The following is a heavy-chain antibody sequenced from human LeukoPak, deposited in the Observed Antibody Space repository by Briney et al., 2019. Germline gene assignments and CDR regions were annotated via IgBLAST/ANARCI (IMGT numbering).Heavy chain of an antibody. D-gene: IGHD4-11*01. Sequence: GGSLRLSCAASGFTFSNYAMHWVRQAPGKGLEWVAVMSYGGRHIYYADSVKGRFTISRDSSKNTLFLQMNSLRIEDTAVYYCAKPVYDTDSGNYGIDYWGQGTLVTVSS. CDR3: AKPVYDTDSGNYGIDY. J-gene: IGHJ4*02. CDR2: MSYGGRHI. CDR1: GFTFSNYA. V-gene: IGHV3-30*18.